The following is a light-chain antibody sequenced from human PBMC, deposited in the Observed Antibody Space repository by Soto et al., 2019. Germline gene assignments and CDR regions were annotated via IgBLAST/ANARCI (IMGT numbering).Light chain of an antibody. J-gene: IGLJ2*01. CDR2: SNN. Sequence: QSVLTQPPSASGTPGQRVTISCSGSSSNIGSNYVYWYQQLQGTAPNLLIYSNNQRPSGVPDRFSGSKSGTSASLAIRGLRSEDEADYYCSSWDDSLSGVVFGGGTKLTVL. CDR1: SSNIGSNY. CDR3: SSWDDSLSGVV. V-gene: IGLV1-47*02.